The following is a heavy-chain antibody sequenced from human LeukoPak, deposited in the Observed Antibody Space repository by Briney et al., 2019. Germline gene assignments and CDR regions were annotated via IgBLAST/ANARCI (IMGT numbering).Heavy chain of an antibody. Sequence: GGSLRLSCKGFGFTFGDYAMNWVRQAPGKGLEWVGFIRYKAYGGTTEYAASVKGRFTISRDDSKSIAYLQMNSLKTEDTAVYYCTRQRTTVTTLDYWGQGTLVTASS. V-gene: IGHV3-49*04. CDR3: TRQRTTVTTLDY. J-gene: IGHJ4*02. CDR2: IRYKAYGGTT. D-gene: IGHD4-17*01. CDR1: GFTFGDYA.